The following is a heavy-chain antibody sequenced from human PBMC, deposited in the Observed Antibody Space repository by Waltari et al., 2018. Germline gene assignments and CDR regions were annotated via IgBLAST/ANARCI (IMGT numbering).Heavy chain of an antibody. CDR2: FSYNGNT. CDR1: GGSITTITYF. D-gene: IGHD2-21*01. V-gene: IGHV4-39*07. CDR3: ARGLGAIY. J-gene: IGHJ4*01. Sequence: QLHMQESGPGLVRPSETLSLTCAVSGGSITTITYFLGWIRQPPGKGLEWIASFSYNGNTYYNPSLKSRVTISGDTSKNQFSLLLRSVTAADTAVYYCARGLGAIYWGHGTLVTVSS.